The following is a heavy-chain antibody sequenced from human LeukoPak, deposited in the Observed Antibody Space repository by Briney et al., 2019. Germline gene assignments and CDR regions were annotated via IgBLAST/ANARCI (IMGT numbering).Heavy chain of an antibody. CDR1: GFTFKTYS. Sequence: GGSLRLSCVVSGFTFKTYSMNWVRQAPGKGLEWVANINQDGSVKYYVDSVKGRFTVSRDNAKNSLYLQMNSLRAEDTAVYYCARGNDYWGQGTLVTVSS. J-gene: IGHJ4*02. CDR3: ARGNDY. CDR2: INQDGSVK. V-gene: IGHV3-7*01.